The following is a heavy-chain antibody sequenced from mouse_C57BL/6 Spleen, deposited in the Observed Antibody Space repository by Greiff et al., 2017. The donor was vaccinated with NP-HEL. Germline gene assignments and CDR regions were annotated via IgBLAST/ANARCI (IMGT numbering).Heavy chain of an antibody. D-gene: IGHD1-1*01. CDR3: ARRDYYGSSYYFDY. J-gene: IGHJ2*01. CDR1: GYTFTSYW. V-gene: IGHV1-59*01. CDR2: IDPSDSYT. Sequence: VQLQQPGAELVRPGTSVKLSCKASGYTFTSYWMHWVKQRPGQGLEWIGVIDPSDSYTNYNQKFKGKATLTVDTSSSTAYMQLSSLTFEDSAVYYCARRDYYGSSYYFDYWGQGTTLTVSS.